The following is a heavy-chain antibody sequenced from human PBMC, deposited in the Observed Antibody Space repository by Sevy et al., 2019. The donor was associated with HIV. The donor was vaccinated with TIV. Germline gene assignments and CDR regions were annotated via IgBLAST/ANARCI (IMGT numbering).Heavy chain of an antibody. CDR3: TRVRYNYGSYYFDY. CDR1: EISFSDYY. CDR2: ISSGGSII. Sequence: GGSLRLSCAASEISFSDYYMSWIGQTPGKGLESISYISSGGSIIYYADSVKGRFTISRDNAKNSLYLQMNSLRAEDTAVYYCTRVRYNYGSYYFDYWGQGTLVTVSS. D-gene: IGHD1-1*01. V-gene: IGHV3-11*01. J-gene: IGHJ4*02.